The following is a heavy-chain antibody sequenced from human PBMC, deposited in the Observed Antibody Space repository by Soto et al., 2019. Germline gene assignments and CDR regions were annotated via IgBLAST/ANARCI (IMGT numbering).Heavy chain of an antibody. J-gene: IGHJ4*02. CDR2: INPSGGTT. V-gene: IGHV1-46*03. Sequence: ASVKVSCKASGYTFTTYYIHWARQAPGQGLEWMGTINPSGGTTRYAQKFQGRITMTRDTSTGTVYMELSSLRSEDTAVYYCGRDFCTGGTCYWFDYWGQGTLVTVSS. CDR1: GYTFTTYY. CDR3: GRDFCTGGTCYWFDY. D-gene: IGHD2-15*01.